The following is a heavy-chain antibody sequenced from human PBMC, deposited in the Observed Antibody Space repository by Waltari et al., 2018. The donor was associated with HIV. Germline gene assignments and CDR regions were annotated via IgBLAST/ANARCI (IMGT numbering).Heavy chain of an antibody. CDR1: GGTFSSYA. J-gene: IGHJ6*02. CDR2: ISPIFDTT. D-gene: IGHD2-8*02. Sequence: QVQLVQSGAEVKKPGSSVKVSCMASGGTFSSYAFNWVRQAPGQGLEWMGGISPIFDTTNYAQKFQGRVRITADEATGTAYMELSSLRSEDTAVYYCARASGDYSFYYAMDVWGQGTTVTVSS. CDR3: ARASGDYSFYYAMDV. V-gene: IGHV1-69*01.